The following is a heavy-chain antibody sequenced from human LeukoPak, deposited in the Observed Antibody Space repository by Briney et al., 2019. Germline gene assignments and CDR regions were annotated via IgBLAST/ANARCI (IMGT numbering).Heavy chain of an antibody. J-gene: IGHJ3*02. Sequence: SETLSLTCAVYGGSFSGYYWSWIRQPPGKGLEWIGEINHSGSTNYNPSLKSRVTISVDTSKNQFSLKLSSVTAADTAVYYCAIVGATHAAFDIWGQGTMVTVSS. CDR1: GGSFSGYY. CDR3: AIVGATHAAFDI. D-gene: IGHD1-26*01. V-gene: IGHV4-34*01. CDR2: INHSGST.